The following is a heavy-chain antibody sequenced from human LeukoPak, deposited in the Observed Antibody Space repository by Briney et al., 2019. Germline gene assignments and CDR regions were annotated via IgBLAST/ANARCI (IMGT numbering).Heavy chain of an antibody. CDR1: GFAFSSYA. D-gene: IGHD3-16*02. CDR3: ARDHHTLDYDYVWGSYRYEYYFDY. J-gene: IGHJ4*02. V-gene: IGHV3-30-3*01. Sequence: GGSLRLSCAASGFAFSSYAMHWVRQAPGKGLEWVAVISYDGSNKYYADSVKGRFTISRDNSKNTLYLQMNSLRAEDTAVYYCARDHHTLDYDYVWGSYRYEYYFDYWGQGTLVTVSS. CDR2: ISYDGSNK.